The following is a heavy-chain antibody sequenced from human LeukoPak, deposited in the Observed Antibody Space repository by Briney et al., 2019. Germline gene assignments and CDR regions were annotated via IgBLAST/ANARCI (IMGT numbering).Heavy chain of an antibody. D-gene: IGHD2-8*02. Sequence: ASVKVSCKACVYTFTGYYLHSVRQAPGQGLEWMGWINPNSGGTNFAHKFQARVTTTRDTPIHTAPMALSGVTSDDTARSYFARGTESFDIWSQGTMVTVSS. CDR2: INPNSGGT. CDR3: ARGTESFDI. V-gene: IGHV1-2*02. J-gene: IGHJ3*02. CDR1: VYTFTGYY.